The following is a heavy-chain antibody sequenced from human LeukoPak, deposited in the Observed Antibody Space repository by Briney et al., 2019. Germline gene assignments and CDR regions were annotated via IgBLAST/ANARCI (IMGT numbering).Heavy chain of an antibody. D-gene: IGHD6-13*01. J-gene: IGHJ4*02. V-gene: IGHV3-23*01. CDR1: GFSFSRYY. CDR2: IDGSGTGT. Sequence: GGSLRLSCAASGFSFSRYYMSWVRQAPGKGLEWVSAIDGSGTGTYYADSVKGWFTISRDNSKNTLYLQMNSLRAEDTAVYYCVKDETGSSWYNWGQGTLVTVSS. CDR3: VKDETGSSWYN.